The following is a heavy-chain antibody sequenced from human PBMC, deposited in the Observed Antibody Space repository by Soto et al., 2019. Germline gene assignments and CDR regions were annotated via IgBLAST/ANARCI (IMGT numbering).Heavy chain of an antibody. CDR1: SGSISSSNW. CDR2: IYHSGST. V-gene: IGHV4-4*02. CDR3: ARAYGDYRRYFDY. D-gene: IGHD4-17*01. J-gene: IGHJ4*02. Sequence: SETLCLTCAVSSGSISSSNWWSWIRQPPGKGLEWIGEIYHSGSTNYNPSLKSRVTISVDKSKNQFSLKLSSVTAADTAVYYCARAYGDYRRYFDYWGQGTLVTVSS.